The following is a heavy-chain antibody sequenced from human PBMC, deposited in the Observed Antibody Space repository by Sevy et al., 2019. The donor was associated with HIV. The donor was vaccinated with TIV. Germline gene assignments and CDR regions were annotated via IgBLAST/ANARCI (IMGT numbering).Heavy chain of an antibody. D-gene: IGHD2-8*02. J-gene: IGHJ6*02. CDR3: STDPIILLLVTDGMDV. Sequence: GSLRLSCAASGFTFTYAWMTWVRQAPGKGLEWLGRIKSKADGGTIDYAAPVKGRFTISRDDSKNTLYLQMNSLKTEDTGVYYCSTDPIILLLVTDGMDVWGRGTTVTVSS. CDR2: IKSKADGGTI. V-gene: IGHV3-15*01. CDR1: GFTFTYAW.